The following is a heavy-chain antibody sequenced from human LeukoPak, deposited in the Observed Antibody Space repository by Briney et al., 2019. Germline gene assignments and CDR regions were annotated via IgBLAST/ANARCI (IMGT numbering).Heavy chain of an antibody. CDR1: GGSFSGYY. V-gene: IGHV4-34*01. Sequence: RSETLSLTCAVYGGSFSGYYWSWIRQTPGKGLEWIGEINHSGSTNYNPSLKSRVTISVDTSKNQFSLKLSSVTAADTAVYYCARGQSGGVIALYNWFDPWGQGTLVTVSS. D-gene: IGHD3-16*02. CDR2: INHSGST. J-gene: IGHJ5*02. CDR3: ARGQSGGVIALYNWFDP.